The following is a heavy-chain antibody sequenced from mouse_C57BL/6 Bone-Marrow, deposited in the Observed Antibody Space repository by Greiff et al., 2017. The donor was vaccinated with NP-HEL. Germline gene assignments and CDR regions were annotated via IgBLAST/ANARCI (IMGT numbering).Heavy chain of an antibody. D-gene: IGHD1-1*01. CDR3: AREEIYYYGSSYEEGAMDY. Sequence: EVQVVESGGGLVKPGGSLKLSCAASGFTFSDYGMHWVRQAPEKGLEWVAYISSGSSTIYYAETVKGRFTISRDNAKNTLCLQMTSLRSEDTAMYYCAREEIYYYGSSYEEGAMDYWGQGTSVTVSS. J-gene: IGHJ4*01. CDR2: ISSGSSTI. CDR1: GFTFSDYG. V-gene: IGHV5-17*01.